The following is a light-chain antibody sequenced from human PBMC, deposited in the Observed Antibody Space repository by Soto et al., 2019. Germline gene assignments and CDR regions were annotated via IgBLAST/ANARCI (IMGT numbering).Light chain of an antibody. CDR3: SSDVDNNKRV. CDR1: SSDVGGSDY. CDR2: DVN. V-gene: IGLV2-8*01. J-gene: IGLJ1*01. Sequence: QSALTQPPSASGSPGQSVTISCTGTSSDVGGSDYVSWYQQHPGKAPKLMIYDVNKRPSVVPDRFSGSKSGNASFLTVSGLPAEDAGDYYCSSDVDNNKRVFGTGTKLTVL.